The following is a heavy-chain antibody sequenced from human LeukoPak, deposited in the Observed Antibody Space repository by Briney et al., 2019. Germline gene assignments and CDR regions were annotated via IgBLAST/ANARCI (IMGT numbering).Heavy chain of an antibody. CDR1: GGTFSSYA. D-gene: IGHD2-2*01. CDR3: ARYCSSTSCYDWFDP. CDR2: IIPIFGTA. J-gene: IGHJ5*02. Sequence: ASVKVSCTASGGTFSSYAISWVRQAPGQGLEWMGGIIPIFGTANYAQKFQGRVTITADESTSTAYMELSSLRSEDTAVYYCARYCSSTSCYDWFDPWGQGTLVTVSS. V-gene: IGHV1-69*01.